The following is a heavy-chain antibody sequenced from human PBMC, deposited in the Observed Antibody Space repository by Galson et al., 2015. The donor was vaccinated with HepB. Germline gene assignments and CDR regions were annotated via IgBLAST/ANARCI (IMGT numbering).Heavy chain of an antibody. CDR1: GYTFIQYG. Sequence: SVKVSCKASGYTFIQYGISWVRQAPGHGLEWMGWISAYNANTNYAQNFQGRVTMTTDTSTSTAYMELRSLRSDDTAVYYCARGALVVAVGATQNNWFDPWGRGTLVTVSS. CDR2: ISAYNANT. CDR3: ARGALVVAVGATQNNWFDP. V-gene: IGHV1-18*01. D-gene: IGHD2-15*01. J-gene: IGHJ5*02.